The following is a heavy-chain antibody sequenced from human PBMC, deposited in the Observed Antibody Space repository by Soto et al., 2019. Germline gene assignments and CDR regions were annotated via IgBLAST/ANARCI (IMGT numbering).Heavy chain of an antibody. CDR2: ISSSSSYI. D-gene: IGHD2-2*01. V-gene: IGHV3-21*01. J-gene: IGHJ3*02. CDR1: GFTFSSYS. CDR3: ASLPQPPGPDAFDI. Sequence: EVQLVESGGGLVKPGGSLRLSCAASGFTFSSYSMNWVRQAPGKGLEWVSSISSSSSYIYYADSVKGRFTISRDNAKNSLYLQMNSLRAEDTAVYYCASLPQPPGPDAFDIWGQGTMVTVSS.